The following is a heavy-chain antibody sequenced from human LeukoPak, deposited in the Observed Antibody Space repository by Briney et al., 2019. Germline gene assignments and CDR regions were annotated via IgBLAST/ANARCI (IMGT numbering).Heavy chain of an antibody. Sequence: GGSLGLSRAASGFTLSSLWMHWVRPAPGKGLVWVSRINSDGSSTSYADSVKGRFTISRDNAKNTLYLQMNSLRAEDTAVYYCARDFERDGDYPRMDDWGQGTTVTVSS. V-gene: IGHV3-74*01. D-gene: IGHD4-17*01. CDR1: GFTLSSLW. J-gene: IGHJ6*02. CDR2: INSDGSST. CDR3: ARDFERDGDYPRMDD.